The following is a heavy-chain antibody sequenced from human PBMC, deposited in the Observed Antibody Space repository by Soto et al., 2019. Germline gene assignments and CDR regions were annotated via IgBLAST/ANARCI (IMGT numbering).Heavy chain of an antibody. Sequence: QVQLQESGPGLVKPSETLSLTCNVSGGSVNSGSYYWSWIRQPPGKRLEWIGSPYYSGSTNYNPSLKSRVTISGDTSKHQFSLKLSSVTAADTAVYFCARESRAFRSSGGLDVWGQGTTVIVYS. CDR2: PYYSGST. CDR1: GGSVNSGSYY. CDR3: ARESRAFRSSGGLDV. J-gene: IGHJ6*02. V-gene: IGHV4-61*01. D-gene: IGHD3-10*01.